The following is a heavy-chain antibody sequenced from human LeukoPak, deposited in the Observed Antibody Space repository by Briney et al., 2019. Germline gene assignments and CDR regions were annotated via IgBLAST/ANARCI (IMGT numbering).Heavy chain of an antibody. D-gene: IGHD6-19*01. CDR2: INPNSGGT. CDR1: GYTLTGYY. J-gene: IGHJ4*02. Sequence: GASVKVSCKASGYTLTGYYMHWVRQAPGQGLEWMGRINPNSGGTNYVQKFQGRVTMTRDTSISTAYMELSRLRSDDTAVYYCARADSSGWAPFDYWGQGTLVTVSS. V-gene: IGHV1-2*06. CDR3: ARADSSGWAPFDY.